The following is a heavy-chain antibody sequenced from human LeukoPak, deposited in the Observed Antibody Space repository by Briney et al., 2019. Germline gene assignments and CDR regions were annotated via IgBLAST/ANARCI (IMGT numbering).Heavy chain of an antibody. CDR3: AKEGLWSSNGLPFDY. Sequence: GGSLRLSCAASGFTFSSYAMHWVRQAPGKGLEWVAVISYDGSNKYYADSVKGRFTISRDNSKNTLYLQMNSLKAEDTAVYHCAKEGLWSSNGLPFDYWGQGTLVTVSS. D-gene: IGHD6-19*01. V-gene: IGHV3-30-3*01. CDR1: GFTFSSYA. J-gene: IGHJ4*02. CDR2: ISYDGSNK.